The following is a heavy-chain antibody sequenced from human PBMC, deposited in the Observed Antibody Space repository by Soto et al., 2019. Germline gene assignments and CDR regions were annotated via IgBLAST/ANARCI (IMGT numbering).Heavy chain of an antibody. J-gene: IGHJ6*02. Sequence: EVKLLESGGGLVQPGGSLRLSCAASGFTFSSYSMSWVRQAPGKGLEWVSSISSSSSYIYYADSVKGRFTISRDNAKNSLYLQMNSLRAEDTAVYYCARVSAYCSGGSCYSGVLEYYGMDVWGQGTTVTVSS. CDR3: ARVSAYCSGGSCYSGVLEYYGMDV. CDR2: ISSSSSYI. D-gene: IGHD2-15*01. CDR1: GFTFSSYS. V-gene: IGHV3-21*01.